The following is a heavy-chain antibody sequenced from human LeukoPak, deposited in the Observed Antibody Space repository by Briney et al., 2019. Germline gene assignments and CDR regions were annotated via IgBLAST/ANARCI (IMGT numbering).Heavy chain of an antibody. Sequence: GGSLRLSCAASGFTFSSYGMHWVRQAPGKGLEWVAAISYDGSNKYYADSVKGRFTISRDNPKNTLYLQMNSLRAEDTAVYYCAKVVFYYGSGSYWGQGTMVTVSS. CDR2: ISYDGSNK. D-gene: IGHD3-10*01. J-gene: IGHJ4*03. CDR1: GFTFSSYG. CDR3: AKVVFYYGSGSY. V-gene: IGHV3-30*18.